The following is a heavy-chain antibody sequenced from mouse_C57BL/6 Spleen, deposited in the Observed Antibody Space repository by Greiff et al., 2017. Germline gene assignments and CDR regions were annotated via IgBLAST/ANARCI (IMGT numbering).Heavy chain of an antibody. Sequence: EVQGVESGPELVKPGASVKISCKASGYSFTGYYMNWVKQSPEKSLEWIGEINPSTGGTTYNQKFKAKATLTVDKSSSTAYMQLKSLTSEDSAVYYCARDYGSSPWGQGTLVTVSA. CDR2: INPSTGGT. V-gene: IGHV1-42*01. CDR3: ARDYGSSP. CDR1: GYSFTGYY. J-gene: IGHJ3*01. D-gene: IGHD1-1*01.